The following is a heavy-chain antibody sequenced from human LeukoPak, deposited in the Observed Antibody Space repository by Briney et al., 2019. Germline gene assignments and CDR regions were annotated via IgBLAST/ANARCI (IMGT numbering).Heavy chain of an antibody. CDR2: IRSDGGEE. V-gene: IGHV3-30*02. CDR1: GFNFTGYW. J-gene: IGHJ4*02. Sequence: PGGSLRLSCAGSGFNFTGYWMHWVRQAPGKGLEWVSFIRSDGGEEYYADSVKGRFTISRDNSKNTLYLQMNSLRPEDTAIYYCAKDQAGGWGQGTLVTVSS. CDR3: AKDQAGG. D-gene: IGHD4-23*01.